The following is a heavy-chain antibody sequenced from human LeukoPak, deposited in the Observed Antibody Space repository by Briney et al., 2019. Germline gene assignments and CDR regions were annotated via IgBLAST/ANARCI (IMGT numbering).Heavy chain of an antibody. CDR2: IYPGDSDT. J-gene: IGHJ3*02. CDR1: GYNFTSYW. Sequence: GESLQISCKGSGYNFTSYWIGWGRQVPGKGLEWMGIIYPGDSDTRYSPSFQGQVTISADKSITTAYLQWSSLTASDTAMYYCARHRDYVPDIWGQGTMVTVSS. V-gene: IGHV5-51*01. D-gene: IGHD3-16*01. CDR3: ARHRDYVPDI.